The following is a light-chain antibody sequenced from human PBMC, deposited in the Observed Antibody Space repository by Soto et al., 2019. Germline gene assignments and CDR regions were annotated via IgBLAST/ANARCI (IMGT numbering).Light chain of an antibody. J-gene: IGKJ2*01. CDR3: HQRSSWPHT. CDR2: DAS. CDR1: QSVSVY. V-gene: IGKV3-11*01. Sequence: EIVLTQSPATLSLSPGERATLSCRASQSVSVYLAWYQQKPGQPPRLLIYDASNRATGIPARFSGSGSGTDFTLTISSLEPEDFAVYYCHQRSSWPHTFGQGTKLEI.